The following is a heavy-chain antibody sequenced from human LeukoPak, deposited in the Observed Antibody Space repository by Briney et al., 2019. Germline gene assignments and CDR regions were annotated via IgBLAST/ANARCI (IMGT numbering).Heavy chain of an antibody. CDR1: GGTFSSYA. V-gene: IGHV1-69*06. Sequence: SVTVSCKASGGTFSSYAISWVRQAPGQGLEWTGGIIPIFGTANYAQKFQGRVTITADKSTSTAYMELSSLRYEDTAVYYCARARGDSGYDFHSPFDYWGQGTLVTVSS. CDR2: IIPIFGTA. J-gene: IGHJ4*02. D-gene: IGHD5-12*01. CDR3: ARARGDSGYDFHSPFDY.